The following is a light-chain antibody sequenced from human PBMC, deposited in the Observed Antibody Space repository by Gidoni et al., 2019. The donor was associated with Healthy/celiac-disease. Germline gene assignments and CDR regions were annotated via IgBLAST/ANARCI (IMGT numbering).Light chain of an antibody. J-gene: IGKJ4*01. CDR2: GAS. Sequence: EILMTQSPATLSVSPGERATLSCRASQSVSSNLAWYQQKPGQAPRLLIYGASTRATGIPARFSGSGAGKEFTLTSSSLQSEDWAVYYCQQYNNWPLTFGGGTKVEIK. CDR1: QSVSSN. V-gene: IGKV3-15*01. CDR3: QQYNNWPLT.